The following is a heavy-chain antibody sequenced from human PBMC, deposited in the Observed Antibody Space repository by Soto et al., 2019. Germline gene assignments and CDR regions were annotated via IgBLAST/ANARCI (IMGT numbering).Heavy chain of an antibody. CDR2: IIPLLGTV. Sequence: QGQLVQSGAEVKKPGSSMKVSCRASGATFTTSVITWVRKGSGQGLEFMGGIIPLLGTVDYAENFQGRVTLTAGKVTNTVYLEMRSLRYGDTAVYYCARSGLRRPHNPYRFFGLDVWGHGTTVSV. CDR1: GATFTTSV. D-gene: IGHD3-16*01. V-gene: IGHV1-69*06. J-gene: IGHJ6*02. CDR3: ARSGLRRPHNPYRFFGLDV.